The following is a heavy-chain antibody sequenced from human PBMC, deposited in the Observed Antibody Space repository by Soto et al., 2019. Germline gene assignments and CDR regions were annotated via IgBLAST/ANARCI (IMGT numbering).Heavy chain of an antibody. Sequence: PSETLSLTCTVSGGSISSSSYYWGWIRQPPGKGLEWIGSIYYSGSTYYNPSLKSRVTISVDTSKNQFSLKLSSVTAADTAAYYCARRGIAAAGRDDFDYWGQGTLVTVSS. V-gene: IGHV4-39*01. D-gene: IGHD6-13*01. CDR2: IYYSGST. CDR3: ARRGIAAAGRDDFDY. J-gene: IGHJ4*02. CDR1: GGSISSSSYY.